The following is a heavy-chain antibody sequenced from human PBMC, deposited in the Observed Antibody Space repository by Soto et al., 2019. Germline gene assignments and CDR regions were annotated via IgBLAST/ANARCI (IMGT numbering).Heavy chain of an antibody. CDR2: IIPILGIA. D-gene: IGHD3-10*01. V-gene: IGHV1-69*08. CDR1: GGTFSSYT. CDR3: AREKSQGNRYYCSGSYLALDY. Sequence: QVQLVQSGAEVKKPGSSVKVSCKASGGTFSSYTISWVRQAPGQGLEWMGRIIPILGIANYAQKFQGRVTITADKSTSTVYMELSSLRSEDTSVYYFAREKSQGNRYYCSGSYLALDYWFQGTLVTVS. J-gene: IGHJ4*02.